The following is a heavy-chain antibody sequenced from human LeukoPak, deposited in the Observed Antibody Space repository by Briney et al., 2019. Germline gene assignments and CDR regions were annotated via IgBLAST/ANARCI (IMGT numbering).Heavy chain of an antibody. CDR3: ARDGRSYGGWFDI. J-gene: IGHJ3*02. CDR2: IRNKANSYTT. Sequence: PGGSLKLSCAASGFTFSDHYMDWFRQAPGKGLEWVGRIRNKANSYTTEYAASVKGRFTISRDDSKNSLYLQMNSLKTEDTAVYYCARDGRSYGGWFDIWGQGTMVTVSS. CDR1: GFTFSDHY. D-gene: IGHD4-23*01. V-gene: IGHV3-72*01.